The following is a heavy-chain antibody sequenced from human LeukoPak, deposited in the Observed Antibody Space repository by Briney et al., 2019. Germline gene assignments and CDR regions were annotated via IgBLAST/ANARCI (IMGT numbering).Heavy chain of an antibody. J-gene: IGHJ5*02. Sequence: GRSLRLSCAASGFTFSSYGMHWVRQAPGKGLEWVAVIWYDGSNKYYADSVKGRFTISRGNSKNTLYLQMNSLRAEDTAVYYCARGGDYDFWSGYRRPNWFDPWGQGTLVTVSS. CDR3: ARGGDYDFWSGYRRPNWFDP. CDR1: GFTFSSYG. CDR2: IWYDGSNK. D-gene: IGHD3-3*01. V-gene: IGHV3-33*01.